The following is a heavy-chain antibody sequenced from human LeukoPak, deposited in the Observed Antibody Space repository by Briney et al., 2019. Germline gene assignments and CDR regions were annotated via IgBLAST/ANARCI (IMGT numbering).Heavy chain of an antibody. V-gene: IGHV1-69*13. CDR3: ARHGRCMVRGVCNDY. D-gene: IGHD3-10*01. J-gene: IGHJ4*02. CDR2: IIPILGTA. Sequence: SVKVSCKASGGTFSSYAISWVRQAPGQGLEWMGGIIPILGTANCAQKFQGRVTITADESTGTAYMELSSLRSEDTAVYYCARHGRCMVRGVCNDYWGQGTLVTVSS. CDR1: GGTFSSYA.